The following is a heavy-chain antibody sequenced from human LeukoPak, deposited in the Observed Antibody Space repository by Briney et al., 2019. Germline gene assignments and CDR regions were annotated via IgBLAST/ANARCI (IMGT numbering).Heavy chain of an antibody. CDR2: INPSGGST. D-gene: IGHD6-13*01. V-gene: IGHV1-46*01. Sequence: ASVKVSCKASGYTFTSYYMHWVRQAPGHELEWMGIINPSGGSTSHAQKFQGRVTMTRDMSTSTVYMELSSLRSGDTAVYYCARDADRSSWRPLYYYYYMDVWGKGTTVTVSS. CDR1: GYTFTSYY. J-gene: IGHJ6*03. CDR3: ARDADRSSWRPLYYYYYMDV.